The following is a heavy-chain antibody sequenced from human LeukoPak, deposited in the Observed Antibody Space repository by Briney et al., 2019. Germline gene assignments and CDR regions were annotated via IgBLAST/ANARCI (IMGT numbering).Heavy chain of an antibody. CDR2: ISSSGSTK. Sequence: PGGSLRLSCAASGFTFSSYEMNWVRQAPGKGLEWLSHISSSGSTKYYANSVKGRFTISRDNAKNSVYLQMNSLRAEDTAVYYCARSYSSSPDAFGIWGQGTMVTVSS. D-gene: IGHD6-13*01. CDR3: ARSYSSSPDAFGI. CDR1: GFTFSSYE. J-gene: IGHJ3*02. V-gene: IGHV3-48*03.